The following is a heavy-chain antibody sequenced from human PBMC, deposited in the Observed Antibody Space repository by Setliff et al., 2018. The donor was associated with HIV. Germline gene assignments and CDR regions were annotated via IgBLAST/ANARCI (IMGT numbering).Heavy chain of an antibody. CDR2: IRSKAYGGTT. D-gene: IGHD3-3*01. CDR1: GFTFGDYA. CDR3: TRTHPLFGDAFDI. V-gene: IGHV3-49*04. Sequence: RLSCTASGFTFGDYAMSWVRQAPGKGLEWVGFIRSKAYGGTTEYAASVKGRFTISRDDSKSIAYLQMNSLKTEDTAVYYCTRTHPLFGDAFDIWGQGTMVTVSS. J-gene: IGHJ3*02.